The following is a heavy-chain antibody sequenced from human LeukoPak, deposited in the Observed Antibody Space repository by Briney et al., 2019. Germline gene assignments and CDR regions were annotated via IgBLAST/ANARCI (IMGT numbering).Heavy chain of an antibody. Sequence: GASVKVSCKASGYTFTNFGIHWVRQAPGQGLKFMGWISTYNGNTYYAQKFQGRVTMTTDTSTTTAYMELRSLRSDDTAVYFCARAYYDYVGGRNIQYNWFDPWGQGTLVTVSS. CDR2: ISTYNGNT. V-gene: IGHV1-18*01. D-gene: IGHD3-16*01. CDR3: ARAYYDYVGGRNIQYNWFDP. CDR1: GYTFTNFG. J-gene: IGHJ5*02.